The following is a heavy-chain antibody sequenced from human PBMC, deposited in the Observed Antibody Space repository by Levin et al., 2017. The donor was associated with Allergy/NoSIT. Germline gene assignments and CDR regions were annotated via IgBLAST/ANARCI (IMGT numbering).Heavy chain of an antibody. CDR1: GSTFSGSA. Sequence: PGGSLRLSCAAPGSTFSGSAIHWVRQASGKGLEWVGRIRTKAKNYATAYGPSVNGRFTISRDDSKAYLQMNSLKTEDTAMYYCTTLGDYFDSWGQGTLVTVSS. CDR3: TTLGDYFDS. V-gene: IGHV3-73*01. D-gene: IGHD3-16*01. J-gene: IGHJ4*02. CDR2: IRTKAKNYAT.